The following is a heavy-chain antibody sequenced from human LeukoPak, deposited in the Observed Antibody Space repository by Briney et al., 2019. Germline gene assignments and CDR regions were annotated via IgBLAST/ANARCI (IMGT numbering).Heavy chain of an antibody. D-gene: IGHD3-10*01. V-gene: IGHV3-23*01. CDR3: AKDRGIISDY. CDR2: ISSSGGST. CDR1: GFTFSSYG. J-gene: IGHJ4*02. Sequence: GGTLRLSCAASGFTFSSYGMTWVRQAPGKGLEWVSVISSSGGSTYYADSVKGRFTISRDNSKNTLYLQMNSLRAEDTAVYYCAKDRGIISDYWGQGTLVTVSS.